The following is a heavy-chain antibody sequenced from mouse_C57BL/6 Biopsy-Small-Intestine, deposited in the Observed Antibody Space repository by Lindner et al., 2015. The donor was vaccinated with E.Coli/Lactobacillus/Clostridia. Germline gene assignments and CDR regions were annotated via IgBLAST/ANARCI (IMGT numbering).Heavy chain of an antibody. J-gene: IGHJ2*01. Sequence: VQLQESGTKLVKPGASVKLSCKASGYTFTEYNIHWVKQRSGQGLEWIGWFYPGSDSIKYNEKFKDKATLTADKSSNTVYMELSRLTSEDSAVYFCARHGEGIYYGNFFFDFWGQGTTLTVSS. D-gene: IGHD2-1*01. V-gene: IGHV1-62-2*01. CDR2: FYPGSDSI. CDR3: ARHGEGIYYGNFFFDF. CDR1: GYTFTEYN.